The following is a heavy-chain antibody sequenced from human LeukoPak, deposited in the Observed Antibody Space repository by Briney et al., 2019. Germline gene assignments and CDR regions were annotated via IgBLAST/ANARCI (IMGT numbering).Heavy chain of an antibody. Sequence: GGSLRLSCAASGFTFSSYAMSWVRQAPGKGLEWVSAISGSGGSTYHADSVKGRFTISRDNSKNTLYLQMNSLRAEDTAVYYCAKDGDYYDSSAYLGWFDPWGQGTLVTVSS. CDR3: AKDGDYYDSSAYLGWFDP. CDR1: GFTFSSYA. V-gene: IGHV3-23*01. CDR2: ISGSGGST. J-gene: IGHJ5*02. D-gene: IGHD3-22*01.